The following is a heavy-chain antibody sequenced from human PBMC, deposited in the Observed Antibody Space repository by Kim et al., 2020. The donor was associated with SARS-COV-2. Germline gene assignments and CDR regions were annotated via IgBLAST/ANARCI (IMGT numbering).Heavy chain of an antibody. CDR3: AGGQVGATADY. D-gene: IGHD1-26*01. CDR2: A. V-gene: IGHV1-69*02. J-gene: IGHJ4*02. Sequence: ANYAQKFQSRVTITADKSTSTAYMELSSLRSEDTAVYYCAGGQVGATADYWGQGTLVTVSS.